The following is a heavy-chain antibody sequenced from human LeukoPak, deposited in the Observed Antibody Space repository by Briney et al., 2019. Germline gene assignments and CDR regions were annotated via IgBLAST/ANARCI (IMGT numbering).Heavy chain of an antibody. CDR2: IYYSGST. D-gene: IGHD3-22*01. J-gene: IGHJ4*02. CDR3: ARVRTGNYYDSSGYYFLDY. Sequence: PSQTLSLTCTVSGGSISSGGYYWSWIRQHPGKGLAWIGYIYYSGSTYYNPSLKSRVTISVDTSKNQFSLKLSSVTAADTAVYYCARVRTGNYYDSSGYYFLDYWGQGTLVTVSS. V-gene: IGHV4-31*03. CDR1: GGSISSGGYY.